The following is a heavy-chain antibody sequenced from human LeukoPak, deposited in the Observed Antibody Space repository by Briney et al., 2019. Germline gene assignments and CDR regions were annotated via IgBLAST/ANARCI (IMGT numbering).Heavy chain of an antibody. D-gene: IGHD4-23*01. CDR3: ARGTVYGGNAYYFDY. V-gene: IGHV4-59*01. J-gene: IGHJ4*02. Sequence: SSETLSLTCTVSGGSISSYYWSWLRQPPGKGLEGIGYIYYSGSTNYNPSLKSRVTISVDTSKNQFSLKLSSVTAADTAVYYCARGTVYGGNAYYFDYWGQGTLVTVSS. CDR1: GGSISSYY. CDR2: IYYSGST.